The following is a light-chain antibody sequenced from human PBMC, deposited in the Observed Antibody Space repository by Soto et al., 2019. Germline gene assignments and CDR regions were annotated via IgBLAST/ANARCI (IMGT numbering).Light chain of an antibody. Sequence: QSVLTQPPSASGSPGQSVTISFPGARGDFGGYNYVSWYQQHPGKAPKLMIYEVNKRPSGVPDRFSGSKSGNTASLTVSGLQAEDEADYYCNSYAGIPYVFGAGTRAPS. CDR1: RGDFGGYNY. CDR2: EVN. J-gene: IGLJ1*01. V-gene: IGLV2-8*01. CDR3: NSYAGIPYV.